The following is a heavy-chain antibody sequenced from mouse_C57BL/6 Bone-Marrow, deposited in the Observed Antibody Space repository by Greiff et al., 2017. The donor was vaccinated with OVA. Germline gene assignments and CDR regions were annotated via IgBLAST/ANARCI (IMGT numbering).Heavy chain of an antibody. CDR1: GYTFTDYY. V-gene: IGHV1-76*01. J-gene: IGHJ4*01. CDR3: AGGYYYGSLDYAMDY. Sequence: VQLKESGAELVRPGASVKLSCKASGYTFTDYYINWVKQRPGQGLEWIARIYPGSGNTYYNEKFKGKATLTAEKSSSTAYMQLSSLTSEDSAVYFCAGGYYYGSLDYAMDYWGQGTSVTVSS. D-gene: IGHD1-1*01. CDR2: IYPGSGNT.